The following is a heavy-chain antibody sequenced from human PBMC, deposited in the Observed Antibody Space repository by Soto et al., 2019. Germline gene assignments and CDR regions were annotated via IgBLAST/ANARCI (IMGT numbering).Heavy chain of an antibody. Sequence: QVQLVQSGAEVKKPGASVKVSCKASGYTFTSYGISWVRQAPGQGLAWMGWISAYNGNTNYAQKIQGRVTMTTDTSASTAYMELRSLRSDDTAVYYCAGGTAGSIAAAGSGNFDYWGQGTLVTVSS. V-gene: IGHV1-18*01. CDR3: AGGTAGSIAAAGSGNFDY. J-gene: IGHJ4*02. D-gene: IGHD6-13*01. CDR2: ISAYNGNT. CDR1: GYTFTSYG.